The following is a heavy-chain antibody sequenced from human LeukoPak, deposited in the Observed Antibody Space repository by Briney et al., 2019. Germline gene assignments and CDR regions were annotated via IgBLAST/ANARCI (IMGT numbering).Heavy chain of an antibody. Sequence: GGSLRLSCAASGFTVSSNYMSRVRQAPGKGLEWVSVIYSGGSTYYADSVKGRFTISRDNSKNTLYLQMNSLRAEDTAVYYCARAETTGYYYYFDYWGQGTLVTVSS. CDR2: IYSGGST. CDR3: ARAETTGYYYYFDY. J-gene: IGHJ4*02. V-gene: IGHV3-53*01. D-gene: IGHD3-9*01. CDR1: GFTVSSNY.